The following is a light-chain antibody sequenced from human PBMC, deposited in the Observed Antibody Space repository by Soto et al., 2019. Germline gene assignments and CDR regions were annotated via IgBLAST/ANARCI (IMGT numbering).Light chain of an antibody. CDR1: QSVSSN. Sequence: IVMTQAQATLSVSPGERATLSCRARQSVSSNLAWYQHKPGHAPRLLIYGASTRATGIPARFSGSGSGTEFTLTISSLQSEDFAVYYCQQYNNWPWTFGQGTKVEIK. CDR3: QQYNNWPWT. J-gene: IGKJ1*01. V-gene: IGKV3-15*01. CDR2: GAS.